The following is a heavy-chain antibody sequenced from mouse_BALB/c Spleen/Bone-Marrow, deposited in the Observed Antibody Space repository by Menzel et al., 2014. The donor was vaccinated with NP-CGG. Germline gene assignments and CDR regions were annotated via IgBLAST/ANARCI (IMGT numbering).Heavy chain of an antibody. CDR3: TRNYVSHYFDY. CDR2: IDPANDNS. V-gene: IGHV14-3*02. J-gene: IGHJ2*01. CDR1: GFNIKDTF. Sequence: VQLQQSGAELVKPGASVKLSCAASGFNIKDTFIHWVKQRPEQGLEWIGSIDPANDNSKFDPKFQGKATLTADTSSNKAYLQLSSLTSEDTAVYFCTRNYVSHYFDYWGQGTTLTVSS. D-gene: IGHD1-1*01.